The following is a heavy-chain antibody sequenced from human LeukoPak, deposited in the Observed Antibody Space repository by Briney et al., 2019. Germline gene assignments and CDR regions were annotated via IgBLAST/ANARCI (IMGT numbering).Heavy chain of an antibody. CDR1: GFTFSSYG. J-gene: IGHJ4*02. V-gene: IGHV3-7*01. Sequence: PGGSLRLSCAASGFTFSSYGMSWVRQAPGKGLEWVANIKQDGSEKYYVDSVKGRFTISRDNAKNSLYLQMNSLRAEDTAVYYCARDFSPSTAGSLLVYWGQGTLVTVSS. CDR2: IKQDGSEK. D-gene: IGHD5-18*01. CDR3: ARDFSPSTAGSLLVY.